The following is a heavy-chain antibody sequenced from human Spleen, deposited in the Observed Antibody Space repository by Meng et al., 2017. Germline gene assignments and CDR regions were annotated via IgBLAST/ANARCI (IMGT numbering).Heavy chain of an antibody. J-gene: IGHJ3*02. CDR2: IRGSGGST. Sequence: GGSLRLSCAASGFTFSSYAMSWVRQAPGKGLEWVSAIRGSGGSTYYADSVKGQFTISRDNSKNMMYLQMNSLRAEDTAVYYCAKDRESYNSVWDAFDIWGQGTMVTVSS. CDR1: GFTFSSYA. CDR3: AKDRESYNSVWDAFDI. V-gene: IGHV3-23*01. D-gene: IGHD1-20*01.